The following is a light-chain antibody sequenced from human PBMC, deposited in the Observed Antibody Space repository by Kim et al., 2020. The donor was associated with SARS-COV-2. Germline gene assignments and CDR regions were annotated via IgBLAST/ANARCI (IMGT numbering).Light chain of an antibody. Sequence: LSPGDRATLSCRASPSVSSYLAWYQQKPGQAPRLLIYDASNRATGIPARFSGSGSGTDFTLTISSLEPEDFAVYYCQQRSNWPPTFGQGTKVDI. J-gene: IGKJ1*01. CDR2: DAS. V-gene: IGKV3-11*01. CDR3: QQRSNWPPT. CDR1: PSVSSY.